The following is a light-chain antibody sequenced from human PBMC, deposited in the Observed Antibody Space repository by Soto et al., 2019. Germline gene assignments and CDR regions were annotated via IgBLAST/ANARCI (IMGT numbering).Light chain of an antibody. CDR3: QQYYDLPIT. V-gene: IGKV1-33*01. CDR2: DVT. CDR1: QDIDKY. J-gene: IGKJ5*01. Sequence: DIQMTQSPSSLSASVGDRVAITCQASQDIDKYLNWYQQKPGKAPKLLIDDVTNLETGVPSRFSGSGSGTHFTFTIGSRQPEDIATYYCQQYYDLPITFGQGTRLEIK.